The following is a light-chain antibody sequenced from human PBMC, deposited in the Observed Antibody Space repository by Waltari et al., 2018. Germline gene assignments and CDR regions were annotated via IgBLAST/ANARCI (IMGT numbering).Light chain of an antibody. CDR2: GNS. CDR3: QSYDSSLSGWV. CDR1: SSNTGAGYD. J-gene: IGLJ2*01. V-gene: IGLV1-40*01. Sequence: QSVLTQPPSVSGAPGQRVTISCTGSSSNTGAGYDVHWYQQLPGTAPKLLSYGNSNRPSGVPDRFSGSKSGTSASLAITGLQAEDEADYYCQSYDSSLSGWVFGGGTKLTVL.